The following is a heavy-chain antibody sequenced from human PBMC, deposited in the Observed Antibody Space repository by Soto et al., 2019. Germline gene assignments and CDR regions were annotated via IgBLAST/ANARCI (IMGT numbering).Heavy chain of an antibody. CDR3: ARVKGSQRYATCHPDYYYGMDV. D-gene: IGHD2-2*01. CDR1: GYTFTSYG. Sequence: ASVKVSCKASGYTFTSYGISWVRQAPGQGLEWMGWISAYNGNTNYAQKLQGRVTMTTDTSTSTAYMELRSLRSDDTAVYYCARVKGSQRYATCHPDYYYGMDVWGQGTTVPVSS. CDR2: ISAYNGNT. J-gene: IGHJ6*02. V-gene: IGHV1-18*01.